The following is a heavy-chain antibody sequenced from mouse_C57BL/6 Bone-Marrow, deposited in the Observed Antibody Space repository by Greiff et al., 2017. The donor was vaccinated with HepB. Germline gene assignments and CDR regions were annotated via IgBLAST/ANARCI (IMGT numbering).Heavy chain of an antibody. J-gene: IGHJ4*01. Sequence: QVQLQQSGAELARPGASVKLSCKASGYTFTSYGISWVQQRTGKGLEWIGEIYPRSGNTYSNEKFKGKATLTADKYYSTEYMELRSLTSEDSAVYFCASPYYYGSSYGLLAMDYWGQGTSVTVSS. V-gene: IGHV1-81*01. CDR1: GYTFTSYG. CDR3: ASPYYYGSSYGLLAMDY. D-gene: IGHD1-1*01. CDR2: IYPRSGNT.